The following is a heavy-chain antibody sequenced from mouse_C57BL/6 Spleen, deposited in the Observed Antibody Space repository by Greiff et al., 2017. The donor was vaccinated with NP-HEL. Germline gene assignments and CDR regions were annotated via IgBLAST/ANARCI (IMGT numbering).Heavy chain of an antibody. V-gene: IGHV1-7*01. CDR3: AIDYYGSSSFDY. CDR1: GYTFTRYW. D-gene: IGHD1-1*01. J-gene: IGHJ2*01. CDR2: INPSSGYT. Sequence: VQLVESGAELAKPGASVKLSCKASGYTFTRYWLHWVKQRPGQGLEWIGYINPSSGYTKYNQKFKDKAPLTADKSSNTAYMPLSRLTYEDSAVYFCAIDYYGSSSFDYWGQGTTLTVSS.